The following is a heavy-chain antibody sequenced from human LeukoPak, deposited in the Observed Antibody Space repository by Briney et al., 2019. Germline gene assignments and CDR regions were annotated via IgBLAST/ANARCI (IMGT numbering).Heavy chain of an antibody. J-gene: IGHJ4*02. CDR1: GFTFSSYA. CDR2: ISGSGGST. V-gene: IGHV3-23*01. CDR3: AKDPPIAAAGSTVVYYFDY. Sequence: GGSLRLSCAASGFTFSSYAMHWVRQAPGKGLEWVSAISGSGGSTYYADSVKGRFTISRDNSKNTLYLQMNSLRAEDTAVYYCAKDPPIAAAGSTVVYYFDYWGQGTLVTVSS. D-gene: IGHD6-13*01.